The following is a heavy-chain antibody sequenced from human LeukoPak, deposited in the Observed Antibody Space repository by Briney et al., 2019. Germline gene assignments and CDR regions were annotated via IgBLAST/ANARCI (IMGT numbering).Heavy chain of an antibody. CDR1: GASISSGGYF. J-gene: IGHJ4*02. D-gene: IGHD4-23*01. V-gene: IGHV4-30-2*01. CDR3: ARERPLDTVVSQDF. CDR2: IYHTGNT. Sequence: SETLSLTCTVSGASISSGGYFWSWIRQPPGKGLEWIGYIYHTGNTYYNPSLESRVTMSVDKSKNQFSLSLASVTVADTAVYYCARERPLDTVVSQDFWSQGTLVIVSS.